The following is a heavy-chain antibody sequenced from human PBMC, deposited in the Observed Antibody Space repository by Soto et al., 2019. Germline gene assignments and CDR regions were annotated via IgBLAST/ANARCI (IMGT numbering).Heavy chain of an antibody. V-gene: IGHV4-39*01. J-gene: IGHJ4*02. CDR2: IYYSGST. Sequence: SETLSLTCTVSGGSISSSSYYWGWIRQPPGKGLEWIGSIYYSGSTYYNPSLKSRVTISIDTSKNQFSLNLYSVTAADTVVYYCARKDPGRGWYYFDSWGQGTLVTVSS. D-gene: IGHD6-19*01. CDR1: GGSISSSSYY. CDR3: ARKDPGRGWYYFDS.